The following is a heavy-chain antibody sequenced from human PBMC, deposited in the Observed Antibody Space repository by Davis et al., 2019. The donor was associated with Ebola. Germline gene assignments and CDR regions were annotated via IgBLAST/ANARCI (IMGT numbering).Heavy chain of an antibody. D-gene: IGHD3-3*01. Sequence: AASVKVSCKASGYTFTSYGISWVRQAPGQGLEWMGWISAYNGNTNYAQKLQGRVTMTTDTSTSTAYMELRSLRSDDTAVYYCARESGYDFWSGQPWFDPWGQGTLVTVSS. CDR1: GYTFTSYG. CDR2: ISAYNGNT. V-gene: IGHV1-18*01. J-gene: IGHJ5*02. CDR3: ARESGYDFWSGQPWFDP.